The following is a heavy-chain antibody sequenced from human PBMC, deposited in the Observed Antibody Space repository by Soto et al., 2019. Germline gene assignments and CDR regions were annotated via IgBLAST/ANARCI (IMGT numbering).Heavy chain of an antibody. D-gene: IGHD1-1*01. CDR3: VRGIPFQYSNNWLHWYFDL. CDR2: IWNDGSKK. Sequence: GSLRLSCAASGFVYSTYAMHGVRLSPGKGLEWVALIWNDGSKKYYVDSVKGRFTISRDNSQNTLNLQMDSLRAEDTAVYFCVRGIPFQYSNNWLHWYFDLWGRGTQVTVSS. J-gene: IGHJ2*01. CDR1: GFVYSTYA. V-gene: IGHV3-33*01.